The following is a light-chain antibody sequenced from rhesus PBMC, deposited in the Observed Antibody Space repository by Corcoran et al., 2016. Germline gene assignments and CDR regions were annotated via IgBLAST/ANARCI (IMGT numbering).Light chain of an antibody. Sequence: DIQMTQSPSSLSASVGDTVTITCRASQGISTHLTWYQQKPGRAPKVRIYAASMLQSGVPSRFSGSGSGTDFTLTIITLQPEDFASYYCQQHDTYPFTFGPGTKLDIK. CDR1: QGISTH. V-gene: IGKV1-28*02. CDR2: AAS. J-gene: IGKJ3*01. CDR3: QQHDTYPFT.